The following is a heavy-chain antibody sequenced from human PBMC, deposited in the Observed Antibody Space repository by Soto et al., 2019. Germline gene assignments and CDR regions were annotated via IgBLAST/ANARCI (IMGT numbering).Heavy chain of an antibody. V-gene: IGHV3-33*01. J-gene: IGHJ4*02. CDR1: GFTFRNYG. Sequence: QVQMVESGGGVVQPGGSLTLSCAASGFTFRNYGMHWVRHTPGRGLEWVALIWHDGSSKYYVDSVKGRFTISRDNSKNTQHLQMNSLRVEDTAIYYCTRDISSRYFDSWGQGALVTVSS. CDR3: TRDISSRYFDS. D-gene: IGHD6-13*01. CDR2: IWHDGSSK.